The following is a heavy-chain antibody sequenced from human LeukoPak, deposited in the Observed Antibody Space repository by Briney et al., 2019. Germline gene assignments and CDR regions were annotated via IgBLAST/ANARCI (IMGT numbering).Heavy chain of an antibody. CDR3: ARDRRDSEFDY. J-gene: IGHJ4*02. V-gene: IGHV4-59*01. CDR1: GGSISSYY. Sequence: PSETLSLTCTVSGGSISSYYWSWIRQPPGKGLEWIGYIYYSGSTNYNPSLKSRVTISVDTSKNQFSLKLSSVTAADTAVYYCARDRRDSEFDYWGQGTLVTVSS. D-gene: IGHD1-14*01. CDR2: IYYSGST.